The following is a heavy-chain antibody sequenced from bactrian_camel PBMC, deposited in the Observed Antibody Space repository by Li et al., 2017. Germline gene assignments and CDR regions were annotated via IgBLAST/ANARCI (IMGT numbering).Heavy chain of an antibody. D-gene: IGHD1*01. CDR1: GWTYAMYC. CDR2: IDRNGVT. CDR3: AADELWIGYIARPPLECPAQY. V-gene: IGHV3S53*01. J-gene: IGHJ4*01. Sequence: QVQLVESGGGSVQAGGSLKLSCASSGWTYAMYCTGWFRQAPGKEREGIAVIDRNGVTTYADSVNGRFTISRDNDKGTLYLQMNNLKPEDSAIYYCAADELWIGYIARPPLECPAQYWGQGTQVTVS.